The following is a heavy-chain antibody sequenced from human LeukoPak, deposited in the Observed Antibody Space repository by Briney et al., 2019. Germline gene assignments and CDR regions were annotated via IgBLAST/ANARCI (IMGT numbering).Heavy chain of an antibody. Sequence: ASVKVSCKASGYTFIGYYMHWVRPAPGQGLEWMGWINPNSGGTNYAQKFQGWVTMTRDTSISTAYMELSRLRSDDTAVYYCAREVVAAGTEYYFDYWGQGTLVTVSS. CDR1: GYTFIGYY. V-gene: IGHV1-2*04. J-gene: IGHJ4*02. CDR2: INPNSGGT. CDR3: AREVVAAGTEYYFDY. D-gene: IGHD2-15*01.